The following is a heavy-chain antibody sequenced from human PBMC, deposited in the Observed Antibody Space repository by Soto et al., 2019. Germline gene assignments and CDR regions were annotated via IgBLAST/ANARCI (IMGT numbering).Heavy chain of an antibody. CDR3: ARAMDITMIVVVITPPYGMDV. V-gene: IGHV1-69*13. CDR1: GGTFSSYA. J-gene: IGHJ6*02. Sequence: SVKVSCKASGGTFSSYAISWVRQAPGQGLEWMGGIIPIFGTANYAQKFQGRVTITADESTSTAYMELSSLRSEDTAVYYCARAMDITMIVVVITPPYGMDVWGQGTTVTVSS. CDR2: IIPIFGTA. D-gene: IGHD3-22*01.